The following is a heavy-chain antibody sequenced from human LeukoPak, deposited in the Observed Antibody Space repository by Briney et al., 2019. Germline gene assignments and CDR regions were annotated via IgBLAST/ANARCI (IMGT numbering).Heavy chain of an antibody. Sequence: GASVKVSCKASGYTFTSHGISWVRQAPGQGLEWMGWISAYNGNTNYAQKLQGRVTMTTDTSTSTAYMELRSLRSDDTAVYYCAWRAYYYGSGSRSDDYYYGMDVWGQGTTVTVSS. CDR3: AWRAYYYGSGSRSDDYYYGMDV. CDR2: ISAYNGNT. D-gene: IGHD3-10*01. CDR1: GYTFTSHG. V-gene: IGHV1-18*04. J-gene: IGHJ6*02.